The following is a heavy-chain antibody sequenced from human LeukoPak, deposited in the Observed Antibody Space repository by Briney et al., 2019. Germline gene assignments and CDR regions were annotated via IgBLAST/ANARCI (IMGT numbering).Heavy chain of an antibody. V-gene: IGHV3-21*01. CDR1: GFTFSSYS. CDR2: ISSSSSYI. CDR3: ARDPWGVDYGDYPDY. D-gene: IGHD4-17*01. J-gene: IGHJ4*02. Sequence: GGSLRLSCAASGFTFSSYSMNWVRQAPGKGLEWVSSISSSSSYIYYADSVKGRFTISRDNAKNSLYLKMNSLRAEDTAVYYCARDPWGVDYGDYPDYWGQGTLVTVSS.